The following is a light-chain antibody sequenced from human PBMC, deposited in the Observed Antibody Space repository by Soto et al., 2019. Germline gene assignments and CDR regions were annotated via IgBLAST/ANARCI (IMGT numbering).Light chain of an antibody. CDR2: AAS. J-gene: IGKJ1*01. CDR3: QQCYGSPRT. V-gene: IGKV1-39*01. CDR1: QSISTY. Sequence: IQMTQSRSTLSASVGDRVTITCRASQSISTYLNWYQQKLGKAPTLLIYAASSLQSGVPSRFRGGGSGTDFTLTISSLQPEDFATYFCQQCYGSPRTFGQGTKVDI.